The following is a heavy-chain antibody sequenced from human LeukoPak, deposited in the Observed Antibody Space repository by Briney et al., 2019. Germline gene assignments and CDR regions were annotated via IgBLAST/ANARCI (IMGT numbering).Heavy chain of an antibody. CDR1: GYTFTSYA. J-gene: IGHJ4*02. CDR3: ARGLRWFGGSYYFDY. Sequence: ASVKVSCEASGYTFTSYAMHWVRQAPGQRLEWMGWINAGNGNTKYSQKFQGRVTITRDTSASTAYMELSSLRSEDTAVYYCARGLRWFGGSYYFDYWGQGTLVTVSS. D-gene: IGHD3-10*01. CDR2: INAGNGNT. V-gene: IGHV1-3*01.